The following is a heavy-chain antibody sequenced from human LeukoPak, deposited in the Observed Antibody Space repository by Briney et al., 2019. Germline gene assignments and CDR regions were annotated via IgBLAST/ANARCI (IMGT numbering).Heavy chain of an antibody. V-gene: IGHV4-38-2*01. D-gene: IGHD4-17*01. CDR2: IHHSGST. Sequence: SETLSLTCAVSTYSISSGYYWGWIRQPPGKGLEWIGSIHHSGSTYYNPSLKSRVTISVDTSNNQFSLKLTSVTAADTALYYCARINGDYLIDYWGQGTLVTVSS. J-gene: IGHJ4*02. CDR3: ARINGDYLIDY. CDR1: TYSISSGYY.